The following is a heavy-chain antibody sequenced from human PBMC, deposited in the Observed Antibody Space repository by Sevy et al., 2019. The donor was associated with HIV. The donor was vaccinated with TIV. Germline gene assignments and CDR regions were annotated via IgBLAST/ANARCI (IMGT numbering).Heavy chain of an antibody. V-gene: IGHV3-23*01. J-gene: IGHJ4*02. D-gene: IGHD3-22*01. CDR3: ARKYDSNGYFDY. CDR2: ISGSGGSGDKT. Sequence: GGSLRLSCAASGFTFSSYAMNWVRQAPGKGLEWVSGISGSGGSGDKTNYADSVKGRFTISRDDSKNSLYLQLNSLRAVDTAIYYCARKYDSNGYFDYWGQGTLVTVSS. CDR1: GFTFSSYA.